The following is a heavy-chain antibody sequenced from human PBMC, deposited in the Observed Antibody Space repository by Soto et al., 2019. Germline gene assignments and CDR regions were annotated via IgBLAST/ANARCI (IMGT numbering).Heavy chain of an antibody. J-gene: IGHJ4*02. V-gene: IGHV1-3*04. CDR2: INTGNGNT. Sequence: QVQLVQSGAEVKKPGASVKVSFKASGYTFTSYSMHWVRHAPGQSLEWLEWINTGNGNTKYPQKFQGRVTVTRDTSASTVYMELSSLNSEDTAVYYCARDRVGNDYWGQGTQVTVS. CDR1: GYTFTSYS. CDR3: ARDRVGNDY.